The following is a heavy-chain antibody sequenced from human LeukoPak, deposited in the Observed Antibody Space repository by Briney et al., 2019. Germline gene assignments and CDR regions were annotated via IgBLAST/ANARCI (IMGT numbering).Heavy chain of an antibody. CDR3: ARGNMVRGVIIGMDV. V-gene: IGHV4-34*01. Sequence: SETLSLTCAVYGGSFSGYYWSWIRQPPGKGLEWIGEINHSGSTNYNPSLKSRVTISVDTSKNQFSLKLSSVTAADTAVYYCARGNMVRGVIIGMDVWGQGTTVTVSS. D-gene: IGHD3-10*01. J-gene: IGHJ6*02. CDR1: GGSFSGYY. CDR2: INHSGST.